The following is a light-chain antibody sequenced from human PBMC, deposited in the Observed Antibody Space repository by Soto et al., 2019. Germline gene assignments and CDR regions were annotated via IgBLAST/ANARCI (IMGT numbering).Light chain of an antibody. CDR1: QDIDRW. V-gene: IGKV1D-12*01. Sequence: DIQMTQSPSSVSASVGDRVTISCRASQDIDRWLAWFQHKPGKAPKLLISTASSLQSGVPSRFSGSGSGTDFTLTIASLQFEDVATYYCLQSDTFPYTFGLGTKLEIK. J-gene: IGKJ2*01. CDR3: LQSDTFPYT. CDR2: TAS.